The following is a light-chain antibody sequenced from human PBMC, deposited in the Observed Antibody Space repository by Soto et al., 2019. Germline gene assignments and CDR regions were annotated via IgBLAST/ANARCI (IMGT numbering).Light chain of an antibody. Sequence: EIVLTQSPGTLSLSPGERATLSCRASQSVSSSYLAWYQQTPGQAPRLLIYGASSRATGIPDRFSGSGSGTDFTLNISRLEPEDFAVYYCQQYGSSPGTFGQGTKLEIK. CDR3: QQYGSSPGT. J-gene: IGKJ2*01. V-gene: IGKV3-20*01. CDR2: GAS. CDR1: QSVSSSY.